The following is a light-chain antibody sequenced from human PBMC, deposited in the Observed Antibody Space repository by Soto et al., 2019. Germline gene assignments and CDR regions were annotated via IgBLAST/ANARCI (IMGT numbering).Light chain of an antibody. V-gene: IGKV1-12*01. CDR2: ATS. CDR1: QDIGSW. Sequence: DIQMTQSPSSVSASVGDRVTVTCRASQDIGSWLAWYQQKPGKAPKLLIYATSSLQSGVPSRFGGSGSGTDYTLTISSMHPQHFAILSCQQANCFSLTFGGGTKVEI. CDR3: QQANCFSLT. J-gene: IGKJ4*01.